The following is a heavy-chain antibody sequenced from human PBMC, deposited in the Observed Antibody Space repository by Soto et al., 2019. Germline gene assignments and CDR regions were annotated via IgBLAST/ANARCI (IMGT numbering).Heavy chain of an antibody. CDR1: ACTFSMYA. CDR2: IIPIFGTA. Sequence: SVKVSCKASACTFSMYAISWVRQAPGQGLEWMGGIIPIFGTANYAQKFQGRVTITADESTNTAYMELSSLRSEDTAVYYCARGPAEYPYDYWGQGTLVTVSS. CDR3: ARGPAEYPYDY. V-gene: IGHV1-69*13. J-gene: IGHJ4*02. D-gene: IGHD2-2*02.